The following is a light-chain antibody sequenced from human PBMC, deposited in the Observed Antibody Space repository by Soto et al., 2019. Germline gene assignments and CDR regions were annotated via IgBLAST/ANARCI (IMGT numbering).Light chain of an antibody. V-gene: IGLV2-14*01. J-gene: IGLJ3*02. CDR1: ISDVGYYNY. Sequence: QSALTQPASVSGSPGQSITISCTGTISDVGYYNYVSWYQQYPGKAPKRMIYEVTNRPSGVSLRFSGSKSGNTASLTISGLQAEDEADYHCSADTSSGTRGFGGGTKLTVL. CDR3: SADTSSGTRG. CDR2: EVT.